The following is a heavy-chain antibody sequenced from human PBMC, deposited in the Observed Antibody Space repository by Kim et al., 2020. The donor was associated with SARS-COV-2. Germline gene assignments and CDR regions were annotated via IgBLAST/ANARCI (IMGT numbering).Heavy chain of an antibody. CDR2: ITWNSTTT. CDR3: AKDRAYDFWSGNYIDD. Sequence: GGSLRLSCATSGFTFGGYAMHWVRQAPGKGLEWVSGITWNSTTTGYADSVKGRFTISRDQAENSVHLQMNSLRAEDTALYYCAKDRAYDFWSGNYIDDWG. J-gene: IGHJ4*01. D-gene: IGHD3-3*01. V-gene: IGHV3-9*01. CDR1: GFTFGGYA.